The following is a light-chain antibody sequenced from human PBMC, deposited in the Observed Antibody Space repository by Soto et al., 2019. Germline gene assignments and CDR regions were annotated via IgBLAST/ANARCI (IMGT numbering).Light chain of an antibody. J-gene: IGKJ1*01. V-gene: IGKV1-16*02. Sequence: DIQMTQSPSSLSASVGDRITITCRTSQDIRNYLAWFQQKPGKSPKSLIYAASTLQPVVPSKFSGSGSSTDVTLTISSLQPEDFATYYCQQYVNYPRTFGQGTTVEIK. CDR3: QQYVNYPRT. CDR2: AAS. CDR1: QDIRNY.